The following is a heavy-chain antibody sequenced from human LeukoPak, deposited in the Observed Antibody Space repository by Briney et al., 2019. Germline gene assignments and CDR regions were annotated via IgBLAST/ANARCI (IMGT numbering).Heavy chain of an antibody. J-gene: IGHJ4*02. CDR3: VKSPGSGWPV. CDR1: GFTFSSFA. CDR2: IYSGGSRT. Sequence: GGSLRLSCAASGFTFSSFAMHWVRQAPGKGLEYLSAIYSGGSRTYYADSVEGRFTISRDNSKNTLYFEMSSLRVEDTAVYYCVKSPGSGWPVWGQGTLLTVSS. V-gene: IGHV3-64D*06. D-gene: IGHD6-19*01.